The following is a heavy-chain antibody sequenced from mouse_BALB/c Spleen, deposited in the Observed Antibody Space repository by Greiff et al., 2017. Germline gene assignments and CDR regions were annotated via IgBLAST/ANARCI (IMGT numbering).Heavy chain of an antibody. CDR3: ASYDYEVAY. D-gene: IGHD2-4*01. CDR1: GFSLTSYG. CDR2: IWSGGST. Sequence: VQLQQSGPGLVQPSQSLSITCTVSGFSLTSYGVHWVRQSPGKGLEWLGVIWSGGSTDYNAAFISRLSISKDNSKSQVFFKMNSLQANDTAIYYCASYDYEVAYWGQGTLVTVSA. V-gene: IGHV2-2*02. J-gene: IGHJ3*01.